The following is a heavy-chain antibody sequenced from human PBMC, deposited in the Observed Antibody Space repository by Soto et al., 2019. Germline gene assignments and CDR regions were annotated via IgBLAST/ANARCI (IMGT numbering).Heavy chain of an antibody. V-gene: IGHV1-8*01. J-gene: IGHJ5*02. CDR2: MNPKSFST. CDR3: ARAAASLDP. D-gene: IGHD6-25*01. CDR1: GYSFTSYD. Sequence: ASVKVSCKASGYSFTSYDINWVRQATGQGLEWMGWMNPKSFSTGYAQKFQGRVTLTMDTSISTAYMELNNLRSEDTAVYYCARAAASLDPWGQGTLVTVSS.